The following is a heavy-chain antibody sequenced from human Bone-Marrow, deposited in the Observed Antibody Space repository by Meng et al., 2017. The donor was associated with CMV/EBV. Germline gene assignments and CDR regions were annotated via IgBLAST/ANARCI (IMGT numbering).Heavy chain of an antibody. CDR3: ARGYCSSTSCYRPPYYFDY. D-gene: IGHD2-2*02. J-gene: IGHJ4*02. CDR2: ISSSSSYI. Sequence: FNSYSMNWVRQAPGKGLEWVSSISSSSSYIYYADSVKGRFTISRDNAKNSLYLQMNSLRAEDTAVYYCARGYCSSTSCYRPPYYFDYWGQGTLVTVSS. V-gene: IGHV3-21*01. CDR1: FNSYS.